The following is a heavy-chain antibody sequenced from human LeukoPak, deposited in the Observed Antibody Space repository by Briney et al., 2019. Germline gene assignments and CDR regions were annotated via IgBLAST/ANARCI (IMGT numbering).Heavy chain of an antibody. Sequence: ASVKASCKASGYTFTSYGISWVRQAPGQGLEWMGWISAYNGNTNYAQKFQGRVTMTTDTSTSTAYMELRSLRSDDTAVYYCARAVLDYYDSSGYQPFDYWGQGTLVTVSS. D-gene: IGHD3-22*01. CDR2: ISAYNGNT. CDR3: ARAVLDYYDSSGYQPFDY. CDR1: GYTFTSYG. J-gene: IGHJ4*02. V-gene: IGHV1-18*01.